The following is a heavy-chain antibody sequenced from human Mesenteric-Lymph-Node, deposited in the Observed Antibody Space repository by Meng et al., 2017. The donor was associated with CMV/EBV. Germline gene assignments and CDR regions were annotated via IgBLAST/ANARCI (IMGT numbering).Heavy chain of an antibody. CDR3: ATYHRGPSYYLDH. CDR2: ISRDGRDT. Sequence: SCAASGFTFVSYAMSWVRQAPGRGLEWVSVISRDGRDTFYADSVRGRFTISRDDSKNTLYLQVSSLRAEDTAIYYCATYHRGPSYYLDHWGQGTLVTVSS. CDR1: GFTFVSYA. J-gene: IGHJ4*02. V-gene: IGHV3-23*03. D-gene: IGHD1-14*01.